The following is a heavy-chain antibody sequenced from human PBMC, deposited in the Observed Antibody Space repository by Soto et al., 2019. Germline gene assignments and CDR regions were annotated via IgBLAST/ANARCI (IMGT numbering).Heavy chain of an antibody. V-gene: IGHV3-9*01. J-gene: IGHJ6*02. CDR1: GFIFDDYA. D-gene: IGHD6-6*01. CDR2: ISGNSGSL. CDR3: AKDRYSSSAYYHYGMDA. Sequence: EVQLVESGGGLVQPGRSLRLSCAASGFIFDDYAMHWVRQAPGKGLEWVAVISGNSGSLGYADSVKGRFTISRDNAKNSLYLQMNRLRAEDTALYYCAKDRYSSSAYYHYGMDAWGQGTTVTVSS.